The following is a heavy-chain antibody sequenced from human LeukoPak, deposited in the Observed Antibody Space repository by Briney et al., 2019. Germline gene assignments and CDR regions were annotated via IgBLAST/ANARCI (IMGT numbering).Heavy chain of an antibody. D-gene: IGHD3-22*01. V-gene: IGHV3-21*01. Sequence: GGSLRFSCAASGFTFSSYSMNWVRQAPGKGLEWVSSISSSSSYIYYADSVKGRFTISRDNAKNSLYLQMNSLRAEDTAVYYCARDLRSSGYYAFDYWGQGTLVTVSS. CDR3: ARDLRSSGYYAFDY. CDR1: GFTFSSYS. J-gene: IGHJ4*02. CDR2: ISSSSSYI.